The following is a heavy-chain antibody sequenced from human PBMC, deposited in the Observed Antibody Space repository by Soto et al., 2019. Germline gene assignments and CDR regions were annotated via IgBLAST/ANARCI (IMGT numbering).Heavy chain of an antibody. CDR3: ARDWYYYDTSDHFSADAFDI. Sequence: EVQLVESGGGLVQPGGSLRLSCAASGFTSSSYWMHWVRQAPGKGLVWVSRISNDGTSTNYADSVKGRFTISRDNAKNTVYLEMNSLRAEETAVYYCARDWYYYDTSDHFSADAFDIWGQGTTVTVSS. D-gene: IGHD3-22*01. J-gene: IGHJ3*02. CDR2: ISNDGTST. V-gene: IGHV3-74*01. CDR1: GFTSSSYW.